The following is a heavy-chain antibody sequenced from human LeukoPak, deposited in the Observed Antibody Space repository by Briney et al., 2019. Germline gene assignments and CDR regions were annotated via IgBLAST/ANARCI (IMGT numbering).Heavy chain of an antibody. V-gene: IGHV3-48*02. CDR2: ITSSSTI. CDR1: GLTFSNYN. Sequence: GGSLRLSCAASGLTFSNYNMNWVRQAPGKGLEWVSHITSSSTIYYADSVKGRFTISRDNAKNSLYLQMNSLRDEDTAVYYCARRFDSWGQGTLVTVSS. CDR3: ARRFDS. J-gene: IGHJ4*02.